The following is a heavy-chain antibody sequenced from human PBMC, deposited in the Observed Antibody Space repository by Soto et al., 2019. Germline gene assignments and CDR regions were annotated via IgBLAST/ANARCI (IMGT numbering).Heavy chain of an antibody. V-gene: IGHV3-74*01. CDR2: INSDGSST. J-gene: IGHJ4*02. CDR3: ARITMVRGVIRDY. CDR1: GFTFSSYW. D-gene: IGHD3-10*01. Sequence: EVQLVESGGGLVQPGGSLRLSCAASGFTFSSYWMHWVRQAPGKGLVWVSRINSDGSSTSYADSVKGRFTISRDNAKNTLYLQMNSRRAEDTAVYYCARITMVRGVIRDYWGQGTLVTVSS.